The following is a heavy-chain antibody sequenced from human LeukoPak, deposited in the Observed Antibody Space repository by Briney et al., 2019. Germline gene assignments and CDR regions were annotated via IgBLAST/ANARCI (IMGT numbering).Heavy chain of an antibody. CDR2: IYTSGST. J-gene: IGHJ5*02. CDR3: ARERLYCTNGVCWFDP. D-gene: IGHD2-8*01. CDR1: GGSISSYY. V-gene: IGHV4-4*07. Sequence: SETLSLTCTVSGGSISSYYWSWIRQPAGKGLEWIGRIYTSGSTNYNPSLESRVTMSIDTSKNQFSLKLSSLTAADTAVYYCARERLYCTNGVCWFDPWGQGTLVAVSS.